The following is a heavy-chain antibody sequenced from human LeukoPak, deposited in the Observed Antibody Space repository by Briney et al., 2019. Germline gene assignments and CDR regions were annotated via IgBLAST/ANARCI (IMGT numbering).Heavy chain of an antibody. CDR2: ISTNGDST. D-gene: IGHD2-2*01. CDR3: ARWGSTSCYDY. V-gene: IGHV3-64*02. CDR1: GFTFSTYA. J-gene: IGHJ4*02. Sequence: GGSLRLSCVDSGFTFSTYAMHWVRQAPGKGLEYVSAISTNGDSTYYADSVKGRFTISRDNSKNTLFLQMGSLRADDMAVYYCARWGSTSCYDYWGQGTLVTVSS.